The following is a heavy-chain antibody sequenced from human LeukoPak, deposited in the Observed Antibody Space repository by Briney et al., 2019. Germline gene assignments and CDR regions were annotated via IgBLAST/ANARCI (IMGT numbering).Heavy chain of an antibody. D-gene: IGHD1-1*01. CDR1: GFTFSSYA. Sequence: GGSLRLSCAASGFTFSSYAMSWVRQAPGKGLEWVSVISGSGGSTYYAGSVKGRFTISRYNSKNTLYLQMNSLRVEDTAVYYCAKAAWNVLAYYFDYWGQGTLVTVSS. J-gene: IGHJ4*02. CDR3: AKAAWNVLAYYFDY. V-gene: IGHV3-23*01. CDR2: ISGSGGST.